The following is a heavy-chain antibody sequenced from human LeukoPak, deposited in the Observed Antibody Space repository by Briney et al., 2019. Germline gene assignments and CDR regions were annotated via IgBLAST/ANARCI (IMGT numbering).Heavy chain of an antibody. CDR2: ISSSSSYI. Sequence: PGGSLRLSCAASGFTFSSYSMNWVRQAPGKGLEWVSSISSSSSYIYYADSVKGRFTISRDNAKNSLYLQMNSLRAEDTAVYYSARDEDEQWLAEYYFDYWGQGTLVTVSS. CDR3: ARDEDEQWLAEYYFDY. CDR1: GFTFSSYS. J-gene: IGHJ4*02. V-gene: IGHV3-21*01. D-gene: IGHD6-19*01.